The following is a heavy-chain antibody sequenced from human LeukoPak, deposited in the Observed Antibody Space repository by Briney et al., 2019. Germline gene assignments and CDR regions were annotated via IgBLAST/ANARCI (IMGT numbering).Heavy chain of an antibody. Sequence: GGSLRLSCVVSGFTFSNNYMSWVRQAPRKGLEWVSLIYSGGSTYYADSVKGRFTISRDNSKNTVYLQMNSLRAEDTAVYYCAREGPRGNSQFDYWGQGTLVTVSS. J-gene: IGHJ4*02. D-gene: IGHD2/OR15-2a*01. V-gene: IGHV3-66*01. CDR3: AREGPRGNSQFDY. CDR2: IYSGGST. CDR1: GFTFSNNY.